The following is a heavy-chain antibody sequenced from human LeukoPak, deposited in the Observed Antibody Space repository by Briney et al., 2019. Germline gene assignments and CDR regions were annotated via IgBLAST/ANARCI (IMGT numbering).Heavy chain of an antibody. CDR1: GFTFSAYS. V-gene: IGHV3-48*01. CDR3: ARSVPAGD. J-gene: IGHJ4*02. CDR2: ISSSSSTV. Sequence: QSGGSLRLSCAASGFTFSAYSMNWVRQAPGKGLEWISYISSSSSTVYYADSVKGRFTISRDNAKNSLYLQMNSLRAEGTAVYYCARSVPAGDWGQGTLVTVSS. D-gene: IGHD1-1*01.